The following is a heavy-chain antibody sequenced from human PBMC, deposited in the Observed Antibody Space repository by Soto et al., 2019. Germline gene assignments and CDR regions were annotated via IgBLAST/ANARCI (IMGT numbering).Heavy chain of an antibody. CDR3: ASSAYYYGMDV. V-gene: IGHV4-31*03. CDR1: GVSISSGGYY. Sequence: SETLSLTCNVSGVSISSGGYYWTWICQHPGKGLEWIGYNYHPGNTYYNPSLKRRVIISVDTSKNQFSLKLSSVTAADTAVYYCASSAYYYGMDVWGQGTTVTVSS. J-gene: IGHJ6*02. CDR2: NYHPGNT. D-gene: IGHD2-21*01.